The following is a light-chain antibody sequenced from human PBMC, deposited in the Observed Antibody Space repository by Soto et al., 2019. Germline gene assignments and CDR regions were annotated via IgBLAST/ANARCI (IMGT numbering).Light chain of an antibody. CDR2: RNN. CDR1: SSNIGSNY. V-gene: IGLV1-47*01. Sequence: QSVLTQPPSASGTPGQRVTISSSGSSSNIGSNYVYWYQQLPGTASKLLIYRNNQRPSGVPDRFSGSKSGTSASLAISGLRSEDEADYYCAAWDDSLWGVFGGGTKLTVL. J-gene: IGLJ2*01. CDR3: AAWDDSLWGV.